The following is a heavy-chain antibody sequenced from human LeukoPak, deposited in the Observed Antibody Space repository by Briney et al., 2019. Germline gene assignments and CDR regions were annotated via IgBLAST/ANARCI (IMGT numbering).Heavy chain of an antibody. CDR1: GYTFTNYV. Sequence: ASVKVSCKTSGYTFTNYVINWVRQATGQGLEWMGWMNPNSGNTGYAQKFQGSVTMTRNTSISTAYMELSSLRSEDTAVYYCATDCGGDCYSNYWGQGTLVTVSS. V-gene: IGHV1-8*02. D-gene: IGHD2-21*02. J-gene: IGHJ4*02. CDR2: MNPNSGNT. CDR3: ATDCGGDCYSNY.